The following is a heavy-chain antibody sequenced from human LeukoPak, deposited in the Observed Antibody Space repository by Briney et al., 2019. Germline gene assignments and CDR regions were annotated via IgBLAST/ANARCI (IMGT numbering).Heavy chain of an antibody. CDR3: ARVWCSSTSCYPYRHWWFDP. D-gene: IGHD2-2*01. Sequence: SQTLSLTCTVSGGSISSYYWSWIRQPAGKGLEWIGRIYTSGSTNYNPSLKSRVTMSVDTSKNQFSLKLSSVTAADTAVYYCARVWCSSTSCYPYRHWWFDPWGQGTLVTVSS. CDR1: GGSISSYY. V-gene: IGHV4-4*07. J-gene: IGHJ5*02. CDR2: IYTSGST.